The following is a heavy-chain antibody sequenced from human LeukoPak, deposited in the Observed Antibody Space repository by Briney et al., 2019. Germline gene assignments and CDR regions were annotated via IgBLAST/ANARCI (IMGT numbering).Heavy chain of an antibody. V-gene: IGHV1-2*07. J-gene: IGHJ3*02. CDR1: GYTFTGYY. CDR2: INPNSGGT. CDR3: ARQPEFAEDAFDI. Sequence: ASVKVSCKASGYTFTGYYMHWVRQAPGQGLEWMGWINPNSGGTNYAHKFQGRVTMTRDTSISTAYMELSRLRSDDTAVYYCARQPEFAEDAFDIWGQGTMVTVSS.